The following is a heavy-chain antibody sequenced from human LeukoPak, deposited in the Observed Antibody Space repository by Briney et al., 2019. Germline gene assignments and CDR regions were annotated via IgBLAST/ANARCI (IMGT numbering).Heavy chain of an antibody. CDR2: IYYSGST. D-gene: IGHD6-19*01. CDR3: ASSYSSGWSGPAYYYYMDV. J-gene: IGHJ6*03. CDR1: GGSISSHY. V-gene: IGHV4-59*11. Sequence: PLETLSLTCTVSGGSISSHYWSWIRQPPGKGLEWIGYIYYSGSTNYNPSLKSRVTISVDTSKNQFSLKLSSVTAADTAVYYCASSYSSGWSGPAYYYYMDVWGKGTTVTVSS.